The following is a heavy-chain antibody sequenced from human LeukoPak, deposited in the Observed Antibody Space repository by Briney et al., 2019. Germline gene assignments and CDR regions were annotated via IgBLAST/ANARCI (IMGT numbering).Heavy chain of an antibody. CDR3: ARETSGWCFNY. J-gene: IGHJ4*02. CDR2: IKQDGSEK. V-gene: IGHV3-7*01. CDR1: GFSFSSYW. Sequence: PGGSLRLSCAASGFSFSSYWINWVRQAPGKGLEWVANIKQDGSEKYYLDSVKGRFTISRDNAKNSLYLQMNSLRAEDTAVYYCARETSGWCFNYWGQGTLVTVSS. D-gene: IGHD6-19*01.